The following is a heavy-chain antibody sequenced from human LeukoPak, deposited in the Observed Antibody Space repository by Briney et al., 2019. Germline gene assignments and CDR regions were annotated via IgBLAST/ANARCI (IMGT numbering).Heavy chain of an antibody. V-gene: IGHV3-66*01. CDR2: IYTGGST. J-gene: IGHJ4*02. CDR1: GFTFSSNY. D-gene: IGHD4-11*01. Sequence: GGSLRLSCAASGFTFSSNYMNWVGQAPGKGLEWVSVIYTGGSTYYADSVKGRFTTSRDNSKNTVYLQMNSLRAEDTAVYYCARDSYSTYWGQGTLVTVSS. CDR3: ARDSYSTY.